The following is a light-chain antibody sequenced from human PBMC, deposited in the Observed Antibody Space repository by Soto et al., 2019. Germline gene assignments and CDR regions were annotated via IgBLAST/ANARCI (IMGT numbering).Light chain of an antibody. CDR1: SSDVGGYNY. V-gene: IGLV2-8*01. CDR2: EVS. J-gene: IGLJ1*01. CDR3: SSYAGSNNYV. Sequence: QSVLTQPPSASGSPGQSVTISCTGTSSDVGGYNYVSWYQQHPGKAPKVMIYEVSKRPSGVPDRFSGSKSGNTASLTASGLQAEDEADYYCSSYAGSNNYVFXTGTNVTVL.